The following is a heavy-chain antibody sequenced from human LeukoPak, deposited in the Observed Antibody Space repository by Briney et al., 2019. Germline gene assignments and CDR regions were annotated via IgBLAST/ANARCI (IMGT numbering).Heavy chain of an antibody. CDR2: IYYSGNT. D-gene: IGHD6-13*01. J-gene: IGHJ4*02. V-gene: IGHV4-30-4*01. CDR3: ARSWSSSLPFGY. CDR1: GGSISSGDYY. Sequence: SQTLSLTCTVSGGSISSGDYYWSWIRQPPGKGLEWIGYIYYSGNTNYNPSLKSRVTISVDTSKNQFSLKLSSMTAADTAVYYCARSWSSSLPFGYWGQGTLVTVSS.